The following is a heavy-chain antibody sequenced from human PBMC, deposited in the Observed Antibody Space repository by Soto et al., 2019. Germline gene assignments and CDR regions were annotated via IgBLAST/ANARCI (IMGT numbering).Heavy chain of an antibody. Sequence: SETLSLTCTVSGASISSGDYYWSWIRQPPGKGLEWIGYIYYSGSTYYNPSLKSRVTISVDTSKNQFSLKLSSVTAADSAVCYCARELRGDGYNLWISGNQWYFDLWGRGTLVTVSS. V-gene: IGHV4-30-4*01. CDR2: IYYSGST. J-gene: IGHJ2*01. D-gene: IGHD5-12*01. CDR1: GASISSGDYY. CDR3: ARELRGDGYNLWISGNQWYFDL.